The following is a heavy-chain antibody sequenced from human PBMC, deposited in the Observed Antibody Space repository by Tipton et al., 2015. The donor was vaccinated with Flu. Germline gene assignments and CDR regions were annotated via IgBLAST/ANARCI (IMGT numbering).Heavy chain of an antibody. CDR3: ARDHPPTITVLGEITDYFGMDV. CDR1: GFTFSDYY. V-gene: IGHV3-11*01. CDR2: ISSRGRTI. J-gene: IGHJ6*02. D-gene: IGHD3-3*01. Sequence: GSLRLSCAASGFTFSDYYMSWIRRAPGKGLEWVSHISSRGRTINYADSVKGRSTISRDNAKNSLYLQMDSLRADDTAVYYCARDHPPTITVLGEITDYFGMDVWGQGTTVTVSS.